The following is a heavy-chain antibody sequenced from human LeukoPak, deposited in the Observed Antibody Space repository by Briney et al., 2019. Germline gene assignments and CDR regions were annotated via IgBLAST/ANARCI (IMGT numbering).Heavy chain of an antibody. CDR2: INPNSGGT. CDR3: AARYSSSWYSPPYYP. CDR1: GYTFTGYY. V-gene: IGHV1-2*02. J-gene: IGHJ5*02. D-gene: IGHD6-13*01. Sequence: ASVKVSCKASGYTFTGYYMHWVRQAPGQGLEWMGWINPNSGGTNYAQKFQERVTITRDMSTSTAHMELSSLRSEDTAVYYCAARYSSSWYSPPYYPWGQGTLVTVSS.